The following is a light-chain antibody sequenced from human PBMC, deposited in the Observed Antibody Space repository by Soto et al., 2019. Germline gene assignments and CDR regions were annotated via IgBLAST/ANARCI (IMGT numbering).Light chain of an antibody. CDR1: SSDVGGYHY. V-gene: IGLV2-14*01. Sequence: ALTQPASVSGSPGQSITISCTGTSSDVGGYHYVSWYQQYPGKAPKVMIYDVSNRPSGVSNRFSGSKSGNTASLTISGLQADDEADYCCSSYTTSSTYVFGTGTKVTVL. CDR3: SSYTTSSTYV. CDR2: DVS. J-gene: IGLJ1*01.